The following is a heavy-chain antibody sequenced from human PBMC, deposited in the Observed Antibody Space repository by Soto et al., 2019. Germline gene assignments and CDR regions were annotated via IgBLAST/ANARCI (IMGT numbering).Heavy chain of an antibody. Sequence: SETLSLTCTVSGGSICSYYWSWIRQPPGKGLEWIGYIYYSGSTNYNPSLKSRVTISVDTSKNQFSLKLSSVTAADTAVYYCARDSSSWNGRAFDIWGQGTMVTVSS. J-gene: IGHJ3*02. V-gene: IGHV4-59*01. D-gene: IGHD6-13*01. CDR3: ARDSSSWNGRAFDI. CDR1: GGSICSYY. CDR2: IYYSGST.